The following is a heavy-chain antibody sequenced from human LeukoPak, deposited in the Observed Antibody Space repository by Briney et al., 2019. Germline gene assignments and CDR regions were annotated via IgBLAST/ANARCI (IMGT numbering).Heavy chain of an antibody. CDR2: ISGSGDST. CDR1: GFTVSSNY. D-gene: IGHD6-13*01. J-gene: IGHJ5*02. V-gene: IGHV3-23*01. Sequence: GGSLRLSCAASGFTVSSNYMSWVRQAPGKGLEWVSSISGSGDSTYYADSVKGRFTISRDNSKNTLYLQMNSLRAEDTAVYYCAKDGSGTGNWFDPWGQGTLVTVSS. CDR3: AKDGSGTGNWFDP.